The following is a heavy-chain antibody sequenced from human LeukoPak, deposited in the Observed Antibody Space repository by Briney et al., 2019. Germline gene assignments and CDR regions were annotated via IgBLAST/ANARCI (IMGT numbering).Heavy chain of an antibody. D-gene: IGHD3-10*01. Sequence: GESLKISCKGSGYSFTIDWIGWVRQMPGKGLEWMGIICPSDSDTRYSPSFQGRVTISAAKSISTAYLQWSSLTASDSAMYSCARRGRGNAFDIWGQGTMVTVSS. J-gene: IGHJ3*02. CDR1: GYSFTIDW. CDR2: ICPSDSDT. CDR3: ARRGRGNAFDI. V-gene: IGHV5-51*01.